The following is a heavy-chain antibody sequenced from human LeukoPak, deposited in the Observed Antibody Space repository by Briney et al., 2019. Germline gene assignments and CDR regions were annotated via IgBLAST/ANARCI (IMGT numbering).Heavy chain of an antibody. CDR1: GFTFRNYW. CDR2: IHKDGSEK. Sequence: GGSPRLSCVASGFTFRNYWMTWFRQAPGKGLEWVANIHKDGSEKYFVASVRGRFTISRDNAKDSLYPQMSSLRAEDTAVYYCVRGSSGTVVRGVAWAWFDPWGQGTLVTVSS. CDR3: VRGSSGTVVRGVAWAWFDP. D-gene: IGHD3-10*01. J-gene: IGHJ5*02. V-gene: IGHV3-7*05.